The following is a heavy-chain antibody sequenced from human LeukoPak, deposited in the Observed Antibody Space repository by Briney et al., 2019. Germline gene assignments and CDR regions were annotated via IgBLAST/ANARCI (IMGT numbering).Heavy chain of an antibody. V-gene: IGHV3-30-3*01. Sequence: GRSLRLSCAASGFTFTNYAMNWVRQAPGEGLEWVATVSYVGTDTSYADSVKGRFTISRDNAKNSLYLQMNSLRAEDTAVYYCARVGDTGDYWGQGTLVTVSS. CDR2: VSYVGTDT. CDR1: GFTFTNYA. CDR3: ARVGDTGDY. D-gene: IGHD3-10*01. J-gene: IGHJ4*02.